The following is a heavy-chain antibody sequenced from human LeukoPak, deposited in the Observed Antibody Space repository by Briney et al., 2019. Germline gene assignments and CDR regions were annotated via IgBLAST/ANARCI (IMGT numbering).Heavy chain of an antibody. CDR1: GFTFSSYS. Sequence: PGGSLRLSCAASGFTFSSYSMNWVRQAPGKGLEWVSSISSSSSYIYYADSVKGRFTISRDNAKNSLYLQMNSLRAEDTAVYYCARKPIAVAGTNFDYWGQGTLVTVSS. CDR2: ISSSSSYI. V-gene: IGHV3-21*01. D-gene: IGHD6-19*01. CDR3: ARKPIAVAGTNFDY. J-gene: IGHJ4*02.